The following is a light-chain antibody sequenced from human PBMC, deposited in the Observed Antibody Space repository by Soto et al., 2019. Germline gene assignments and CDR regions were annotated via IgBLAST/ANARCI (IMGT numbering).Light chain of an antibody. CDR1: TANIGSNT. V-gene: IGLV1-44*01. Sequence: QSVLTQPPSASGTPGQRLTISCSGSTANIGSNTVNWYQHLPGSAPKIVIYSNNQRPSGVPDRFSGSKSGTSASLAISGLHSEDEADYYCAAWDDSLNGQVFGGGTKLTVL. CDR3: AAWDDSLNGQV. J-gene: IGLJ3*02. CDR2: SNN.